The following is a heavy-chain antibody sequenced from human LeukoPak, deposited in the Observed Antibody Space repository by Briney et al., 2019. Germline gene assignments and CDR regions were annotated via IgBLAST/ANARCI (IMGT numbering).Heavy chain of an antibody. CDR1: GGSFSGYY. CDR3: ARNSFSYGFDY. J-gene: IGHJ4*02. V-gene: IGHV4-34*01. Sequence: PSETLSLTCAVYGGSFSGYYWSWIRQPPGKGLEWIGEINHSGSTNCNPSLKSRVTISVDTSKNQFSLKLSSVTAADTAVYYCARNSFSYGFDYWGQGTLVTVSS. CDR2: INHSGST. D-gene: IGHD3-10*01.